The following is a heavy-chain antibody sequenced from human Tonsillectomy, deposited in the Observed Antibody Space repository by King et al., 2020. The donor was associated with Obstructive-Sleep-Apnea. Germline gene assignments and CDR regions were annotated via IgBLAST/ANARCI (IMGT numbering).Heavy chain of an antibody. D-gene: IGHD5-12*01. J-gene: IGHJ4*02. CDR3: ATSGGFGGYDYFDY. CDR1: GFTFSSYW. CDR2: IKQDGSEK. Sequence: EVQLVESGGGLVQPGGSLRLSCAASGFTFSSYWMRWVRQAPGKGLEWVANIKQDGSEKYYWDSVKGRFTLPGENAKNPLYLQMNSLRAEDTALYYRATSGGFGGYDYFDYWGQGTLVTVSS. V-gene: IGHV3-7*03.